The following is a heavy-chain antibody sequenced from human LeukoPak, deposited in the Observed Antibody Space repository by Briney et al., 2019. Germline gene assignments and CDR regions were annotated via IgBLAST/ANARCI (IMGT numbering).Heavy chain of an antibody. CDR1: VYIFTSYD. D-gene: IGHD3-3*01. Sequence: ASVKVSCKASVYIFTSYDINWVRQATGQGLEWMGWMNPNSANTAYAQKFQGRVTITRNTSTSTAYMELSSLRSEDTAVYYCARAGIGFTDYWGQGTLVTVSS. CDR3: ARAGIGFTDY. J-gene: IGHJ4*02. CDR2: MNPNSANT. V-gene: IGHV1-8*03.